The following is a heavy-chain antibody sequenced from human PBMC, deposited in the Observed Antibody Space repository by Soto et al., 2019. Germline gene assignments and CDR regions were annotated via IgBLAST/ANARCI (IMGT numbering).Heavy chain of an antibody. CDR3: ATRITVFGLLIPPFDP. D-gene: IGHD3-3*01. CDR1: GGSVNVYY. J-gene: IGHJ5*02. V-gene: IGHV4-34*01. CDR2: INHTGGS. Sequence: SETLSLTCAVYGGSVNVYYWRWIRHPPGKRLEWIGEINHTGGSHYNPSLKSRVTMSVDTSKNQFSLRLSSVTAAATAIYYCATRITVFGLLIPPFDPWGQGTQVTVSS.